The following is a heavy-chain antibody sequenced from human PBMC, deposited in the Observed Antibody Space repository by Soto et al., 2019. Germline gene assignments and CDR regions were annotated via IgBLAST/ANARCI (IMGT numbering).Heavy chain of an antibody. V-gene: IGHV3-48*02. CDR3: ARDHQYSGSYLDAFDI. J-gene: IGHJ3*02. Sequence: EVQLVESEGGLVQPGGSLRLSCAASGFTFSSYSMNWVRQAPGKGLEWVSYISSSSSTIYYADSVKGRFTISRDNAKNSLYLQMNSLRDEDTAVYYCARDHQYSGSYLDAFDIWGQGTMVTVSS. CDR1: GFTFSSYS. CDR2: ISSSSSTI. D-gene: IGHD1-26*01.